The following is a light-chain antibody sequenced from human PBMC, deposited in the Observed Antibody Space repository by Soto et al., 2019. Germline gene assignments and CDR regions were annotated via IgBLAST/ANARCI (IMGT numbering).Light chain of an antibody. CDR3: SSYAGSSNV. Sequence: QSVLTQPPSASGSPGQSVTISGTGSSSDFGGYSYVSRYQQHPGKAPKLMIYEVNKRPSGVPDRFSGSKSGNTASLTVSGLQAEDEADYYCSSYAGSSNVFGTGTKVTVL. CDR2: EVN. J-gene: IGLJ1*01. CDR1: SSDFGGYSY. V-gene: IGLV2-8*01.